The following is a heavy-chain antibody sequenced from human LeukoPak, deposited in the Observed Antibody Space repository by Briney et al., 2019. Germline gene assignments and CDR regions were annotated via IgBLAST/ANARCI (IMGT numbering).Heavy chain of an antibody. V-gene: IGHV3-23*01. CDR1: GFTFSSYG. CDR3: AKTEVVVVAATHFDY. D-gene: IGHD2-15*01. CDR2: ISGSGGST. Sequence: GGSLRLSCAASGFTFSSYGMSWVRQAPGKGLEWVSAISGSGGSTYYADSVKGRFTISRDNSKNTLYLQMNSLRAEDTAVYYCAKTEVVVVAATHFDYWGQGTLVTVSS. J-gene: IGHJ4*02.